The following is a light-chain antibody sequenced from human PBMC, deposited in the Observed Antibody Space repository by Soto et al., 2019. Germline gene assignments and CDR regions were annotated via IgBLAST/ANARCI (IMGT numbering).Light chain of an antibody. V-gene: IGLV2-23*01. CDR3: CSSTGGFTWV. Sequence: QSALTQPASLSGSHGQSITISCTGTSSYVGRYDLVSWYQHHPGKAPKVMIYEDNKRPSGVSDRFSGSKSGNTASLTISGLQAEDEADYYCCSSTGGFTWVFGGGTKVTVL. CDR2: EDN. J-gene: IGLJ3*02. CDR1: SSYVGRYDL.